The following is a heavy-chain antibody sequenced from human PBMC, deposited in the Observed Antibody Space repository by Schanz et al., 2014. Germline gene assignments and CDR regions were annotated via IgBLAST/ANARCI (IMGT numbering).Heavy chain of an antibody. CDR1: GFTFSTST. J-gene: IGHJ4*02. V-gene: IGHV3-23*04. Sequence: EVQLVESGGGLVQPGGSLRLSCAASGFTFSTSTMHWVRQAPGKGLEWVSSFNDGGVNKYYADSVKGRFTISSDNSKSTLYLQMSSLRAEDTAVYYCAKSQGSSFDSWGQGTLVTVSS. CDR2: FNDGGVNK. D-gene: IGHD6-13*01. CDR3: AKSQGSSFDS.